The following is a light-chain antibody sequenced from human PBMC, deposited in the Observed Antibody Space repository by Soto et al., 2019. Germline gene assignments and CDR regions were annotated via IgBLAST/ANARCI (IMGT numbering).Light chain of an antibody. J-gene: IGKJ2*01. V-gene: IGKV4-1*01. CDR3: QQYCATPYT. Sequence: DIVMTQSPDSLAVSLGERATISCKSSQSVFYRTDNKDFLAWYQQRPGQPPKLLISWASTRESWVPDRFSGSGSGPDFTLTSSSPQSDDLALYYCQQYCATPYTCARGNKLHI. CDR2: WAS. CDR1: QSVFYRTDNKDF.